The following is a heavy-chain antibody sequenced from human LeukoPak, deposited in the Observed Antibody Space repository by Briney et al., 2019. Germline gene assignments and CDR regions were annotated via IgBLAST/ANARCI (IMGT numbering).Heavy chain of an antibody. V-gene: IGHV1-8*01. Sequence: GASVKISCKASGYTFSNYDINWVRQATGQGLEWMGYMNPNSDHTVYAQKFQGRVTMTRDTSISTAYMELSSLRFDDTAVYYCARVPRESNSHWGQGTLVTVSS. J-gene: IGHJ4*02. CDR3: ARVPRESNSH. CDR2: MNPNSDHT. D-gene: IGHD1-1*01. CDR1: GYTFSNYD.